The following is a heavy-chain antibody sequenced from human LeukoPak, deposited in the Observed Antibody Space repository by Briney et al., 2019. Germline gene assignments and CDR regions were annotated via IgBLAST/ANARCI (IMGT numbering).Heavy chain of an antibody. V-gene: IGHV4-59*01. CDR3: ARLPRITIFGVVIQGAFDI. J-gene: IGHJ3*02. CDR2: IYYSGST. CDR1: GGSISSYY. D-gene: IGHD3-3*01. Sequence: SETLSLTCTVSGGSISSYYWSWIRQPPGKGLEWIGYIYYSGSTNYNPSLKSRVTISVDTSKNQFSLKLSSVTAADTAVYYCARLPRITIFGVVIQGAFDIWGQGTMVTVSS.